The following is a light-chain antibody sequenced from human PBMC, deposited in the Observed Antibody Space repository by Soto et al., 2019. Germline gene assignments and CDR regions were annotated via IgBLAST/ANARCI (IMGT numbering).Light chain of an antibody. CDR3: CSYAGSFVV. Sequence: QSALTQPRSVSGSPGQSVTISCTGTSSDVGGYNYVSWYQQHPGKAPKLMIYDVSKRPSGVPDRFSGSKSGNTASLTISGLQAEDEADYYCCSYAGSFVVFDGGTKVTVL. CDR2: DVS. CDR1: SSDVGGYNY. J-gene: IGLJ2*01. V-gene: IGLV2-11*01.